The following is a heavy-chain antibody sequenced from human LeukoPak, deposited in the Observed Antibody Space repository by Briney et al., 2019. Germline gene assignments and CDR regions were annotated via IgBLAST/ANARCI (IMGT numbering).Heavy chain of an antibody. CDR2: IYYSGST. V-gene: IGHV4-31*03. CDR1: GGSISSGGYY. J-gene: IGHJ3*02. D-gene: IGHD3-16*01. Sequence: SQTLSLTCTVSGGSISSGGYYWSWIRQHPGKGLEWIGYIYYSGSTYYNPSLKSRVTISVDTSKNQFSLKLSSVTAADTAVYYCARFTYVWGSYAFDIWGQGTMVTVSS. CDR3: ARFTYVWGSYAFDI.